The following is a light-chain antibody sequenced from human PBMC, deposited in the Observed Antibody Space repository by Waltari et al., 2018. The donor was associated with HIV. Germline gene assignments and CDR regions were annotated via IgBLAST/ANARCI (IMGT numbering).Light chain of an antibody. CDR3: ATWDDSLSGSVL. CDR1: RYNIGSNY. J-gene: IGLJ2*01. CDR2: RNN. V-gene: IGLV1-47*01. Sequence: QSVLTQPPSASGTPGQRVTISCSGSRYNIGSNYVYWYQDLPGTAPKLLIYRNNQRPSGVPDRFSGSKSGTSASRAISGLRSEDEAAYYCATWDDSLSGSVLFGGGTKLTVL.